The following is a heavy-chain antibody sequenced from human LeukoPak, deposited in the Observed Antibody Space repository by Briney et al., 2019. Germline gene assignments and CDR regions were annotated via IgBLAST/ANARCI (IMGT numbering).Heavy chain of an antibody. CDR2: ISYDGSNK. V-gene: IGHV3-30*04. D-gene: IGHD3-22*01. J-gene: IGHJ4*02. Sequence: GRSLRLSCAASGFTFSSYAMHWVRQAPGKGLEWVAVISYDGSNKYYADSVKGRFTISRDNSENTLYLQMNSLRAEDTAVYYCARTVLNYYDSSGPYFDYWGQGTLVTVSS. CDR1: GFTFSSYA. CDR3: ARTVLNYYDSSGPYFDY.